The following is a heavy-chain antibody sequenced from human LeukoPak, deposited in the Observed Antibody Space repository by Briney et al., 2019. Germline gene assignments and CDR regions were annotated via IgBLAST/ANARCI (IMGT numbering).Heavy chain of an antibody. Sequence: ASAKVSCKASGFTFTSSAVQWVRQARGQRLEWIGWIVVGSGDTNYAQKFQERVTVTMDMSTSTAYMELSSLRSEDTAVYYCAASRSGYKWFESWGQGTLVTVSS. J-gene: IGHJ5*01. V-gene: IGHV1-58*01. D-gene: IGHD5-12*01. CDR2: IVVGSGDT. CDR3: AASRSGYKWFES. CDR1: GFTFTSSA.